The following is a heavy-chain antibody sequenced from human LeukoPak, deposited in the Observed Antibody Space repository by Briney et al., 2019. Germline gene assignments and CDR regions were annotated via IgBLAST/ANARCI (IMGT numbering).Heavy chain of an antibody. V-gene: IGHV3-9*01. CDR3: VKRADYYGMDV. D-gene: IGHD6-25*01. J-gene: IGHJ6*02. CDR2: ITWNSGNI. CDR1: GFTFDDYA. Sequence: GRSLRLSCAASGFTFDDYAMYWVRQAPGRGLEWVSGITWNSGNIGYADSVKGRFTISRDNAKNSLYLQMNSLRAEDTALYYCVKRADYYGMDVWGQGTTVTVSS.